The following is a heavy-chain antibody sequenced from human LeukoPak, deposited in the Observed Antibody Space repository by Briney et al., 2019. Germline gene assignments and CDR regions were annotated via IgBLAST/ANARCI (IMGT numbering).Heavy chain of an antibody. V-gene: IGHV4-34*01. J-gene: IGHJ4*02. CDR1: GGSFSGSY. Sequence: SETLSLTCAVYGGSFSGSYWSWIRQPPGKGLEWIGEVYHSGSTNYNPSLKSRVTISVDTSKNQFSLKLGSVTAADTAVYYCARGWLVHGYFDYWGQGTLVTVSS. D-gene: IGHD6-19*01. CDR2: VYHSGST. CDR3: ARGWLVHGYFDY.